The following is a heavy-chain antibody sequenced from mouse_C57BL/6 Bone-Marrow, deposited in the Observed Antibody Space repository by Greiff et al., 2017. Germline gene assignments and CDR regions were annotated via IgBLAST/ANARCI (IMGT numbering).Heavy chain of an antibody. CDR3: ARFDGYYFYFDY. Sequence: EVMLVESGGGLVQPGGSLSLSCAASGFTFTDYYMSWVRQPPGKALEWLGFIRNKANGYTTEYSASVKGRFTISRDNSQSILYLQMNALRAEDSPTYYCARFDGYYFYFDYWGQGTTLTVSS. CDR1: GFTFTDYY. J-gene: IGHJ2*01. D-gene: IGHD2-3*01. CDR2: IRNKANGYTT. V-gene: IGHV7-3*01.